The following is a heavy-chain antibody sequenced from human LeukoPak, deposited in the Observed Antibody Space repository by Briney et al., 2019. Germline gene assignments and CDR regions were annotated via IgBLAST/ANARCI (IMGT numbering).Heavy chain of an antibody. D-gene: IGHD2-2*02. CDR2: SSASGSIA. Sequence: GGSLRLSCEVSGFRFSDYAMNWVRQAPGKGLEWVSTSSASGSIAFYADSVKGRFTISRDFSKNTLYLQMNSLRVEDTAVYYCAKDQLLYGGVDYWGQGTLVTVSS. V-gene: IGHV3-23*01. CDR1: GFRFSDYA. J-gene: IGHJ4*02. CDR3: AKDQLLYGGVDY.